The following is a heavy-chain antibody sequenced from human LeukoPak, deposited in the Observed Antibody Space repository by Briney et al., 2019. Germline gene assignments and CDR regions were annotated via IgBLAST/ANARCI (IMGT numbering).Heavy chain of an antibody. CDR1: GGSFSGYY. Sequence: SETLSLTCAVYGGSFSGYYWSWIRQPPGKGLEWIGEINHSGGTNYNPSLKSRVTISVDTSKNQFSLKLSSVTAADTAVYYCARARWDYYFDYWGQGTLVTVSS. CDR2: INHSGGT. J-gene: IGHJ4*02. V-gene: IGHV4-34*01. CDR3: ARARWDYYFDY. D-gene: IGHD5-24*01.